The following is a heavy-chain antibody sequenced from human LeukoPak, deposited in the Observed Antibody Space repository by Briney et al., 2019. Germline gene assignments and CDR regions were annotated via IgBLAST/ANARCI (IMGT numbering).Heavy chain of an antibody. CDR1: GYSISSIYY. V-gene: IGHV4-38-2*01. CDR3: ARLGYCTSTSCYPDS. J-gene: IGHJ4*02. CDR2: MHHSGST. Sequence: PSETLSLTCAVSGYSISSIYYWGWIRQPPGKGLEWIGSMHHSGSTDYNPSLKSRVTISVDTSKNQFSLKLRYVTAADTAVYYCARLGYCTSTSCYPDSWGQGTPVTVSS. D-gene: IGHD2-2*01.